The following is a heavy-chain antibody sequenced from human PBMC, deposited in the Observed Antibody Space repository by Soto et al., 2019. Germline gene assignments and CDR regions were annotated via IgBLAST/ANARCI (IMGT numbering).Heavy chain of an antibody. V-gene: IGHV3-23*01. Sequence: PGGSLRLSCAASGFTFSSYAMSWVRQAPGKGLEWVSAISGSGGSTYYADSVKGRFTISRDNSKNTLYLQMNSLRAEDTAVYYCEKGASYYYDSSGYCDYWGQGTLVTVSS. CDR2: ISGSGGST. D-gene: IGHD3-22*01. J-gene: IGHJ4*02. CDR3: EKGASYYYDSSGYCDY. CDR1: GFTFSSYA.